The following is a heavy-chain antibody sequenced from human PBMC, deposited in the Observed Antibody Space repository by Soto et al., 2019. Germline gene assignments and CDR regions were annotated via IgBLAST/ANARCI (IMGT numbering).Heavy chain of an antibody. CDR1: GYSFTSYW. V-gene: IGHV5-51*01. Sequence: GSLKISCKGSGYSFTSYWIGWVRQMPGKGLEWMGIIYPGDSDTRYSPSFQGQVTISADKSISTAYLQWSSLKASDTAMYYCAIRGYSGYDYYYYYGMDVWGQGTTVTVSS. J-gene: IGHJ6*02. CDR2: IYPGDSDT. D-gene: IGHD5-12*01. CDR3: AIRGYSGYDYYYYYGMDV.